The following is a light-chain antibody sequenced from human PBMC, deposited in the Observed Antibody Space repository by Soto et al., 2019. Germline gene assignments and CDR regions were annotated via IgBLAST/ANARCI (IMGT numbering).Light chain of an antibody. Sequence: EIVMTQSPATLSVSPGERATLSCRASQSVSDNLTWYQQKPGQAPRLLIYGASTRATGIPARFSGSGSGTEFTLTISSLQSEDFAVYYCQQYNDWPQVTFGGGTKVEIK. J-gene: IGKJ4*01. V-gene: IGKV3-15*01. CDR1: QSVSDN. CDR2: GAS. CDR3: QQYNDWPQVT.